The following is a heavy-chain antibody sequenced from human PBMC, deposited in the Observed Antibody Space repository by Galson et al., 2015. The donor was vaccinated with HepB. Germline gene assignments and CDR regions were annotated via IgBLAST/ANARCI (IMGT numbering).Heavy chain of an antibody. Sequence: SLRLSCAASGFTFTNCAMRWARQAPGKGLEWPSAITGSGDITYYADSVKGRFTMSRDNSKNTVHLQMDSLRAEDTALYYCTAATPGSRYFDYWGQGTLVTVSS. CDR1: GFTFTNCA. D-gene: IGHD2-2*01. CDR2: ITGSGDIT. J-gene: IGHJ4*02. CDR3: TAATPGSRYFDY. V-gene: IGHV3-23*01.